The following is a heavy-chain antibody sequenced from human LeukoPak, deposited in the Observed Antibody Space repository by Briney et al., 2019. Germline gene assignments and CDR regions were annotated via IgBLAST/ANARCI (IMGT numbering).Heavy chain of an antibody. CDR1: GGSISSGGYY. Sequence: SQTLSLTCTVSGGSISSGGYYWSWIRQHPGKGLEWIGYIYYSGSTYYNPSLKSRVTISVDTSKNQFSLKLSPVTAADTAVYYCARGIAEGNWFDPWGQGTRVTVSS. V-gene: IGHV4-31*03. CDR3: ARGIAEGNWFDP. CDR2: IYYSGST. D-gene: IGHD6-13*01. J-gene: IGHJ5*02.